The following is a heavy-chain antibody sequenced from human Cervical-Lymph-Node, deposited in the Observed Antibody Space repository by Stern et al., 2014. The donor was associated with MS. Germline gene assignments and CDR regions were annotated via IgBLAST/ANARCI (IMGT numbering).Heavy chain of an antibody. CDR1: GDTFSNYA. J-gene: IGHJ6*02. Sequence: QVPLAESGAEVKKPGSSVKVSCKTSGDTFSNYAISWVRQAPGQGLEWMGGIIPIFGTTNYAEEFQGRVTVTADTATTTAYMELSSLRYGDTAVYFCARPWGIVATTGTHYYYYGMDVWGQGTTVTVAS. CDR3: ARPWGIVATTGTHYYYYGMDV. D-gene: IGHD5-12*01. V-gene: IGHV1-69*06. CDR2: IIPIFGTT.